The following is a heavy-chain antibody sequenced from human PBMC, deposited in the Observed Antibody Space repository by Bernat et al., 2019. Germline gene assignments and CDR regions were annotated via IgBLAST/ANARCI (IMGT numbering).Heavy chain of an antibody. CDR3: TPDRGPLDY. CDR1: GFSFTSTW. CDR2: IRTRTDAGTT. Sequence: EVQLVESGGGSVKPGGSLRLSCAASGFSFTSTWMSWVRQAPGKGLEWVGRIRTRTDAGTTDYTAPVKGRFTISRDDSKNALYLQMNSLKIEDTAVYYCTPDRGPLDYWGQGTLVTVSS. V-gene: IGHV3-15*01. D-gene: IGHD3-10*01. J-gene: IGHJ4*02.